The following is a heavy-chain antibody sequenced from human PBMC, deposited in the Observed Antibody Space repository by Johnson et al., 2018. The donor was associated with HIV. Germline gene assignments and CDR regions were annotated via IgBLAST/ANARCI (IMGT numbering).Heavy chain of an antibody. J-gene: IGHJ3*02. Sequence: VQLVESGGGVVQPGGSLRLSCAASGFTFSSYGMHWVRQAPGKGLEWVAFIRYDGSNKYYAESVTGRFTISRDNPKNTLYLQMNSLRREDTAVYYCAKGGVGRDGNRDAFDIWGQGTMVTVSS. CDR3: AKGGVGRDGNRDAFDI. D-gene: IGHD5-24*01. CDR1: GFTFSSYG. CDR2: IRYDGSNK. V-gene: IGHV3-30*02.